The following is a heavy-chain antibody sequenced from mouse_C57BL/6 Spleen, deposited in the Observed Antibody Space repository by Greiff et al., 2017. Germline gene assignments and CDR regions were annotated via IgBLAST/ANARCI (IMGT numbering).Heavy chain of an antibody. CDR3: AKAYYVVYDYDY. J-gene: IGHJ2*01. CDR2: IRRGGST. CDR1: GFSLTSYG. V-gene: IGHV2-5*01. Sequence: QVQLQQSGPGLVQPSQSLSITCTVSGFSLTSYGVHWVRQSPGKGLEWLGVIRRGGSTDYNAAFMSRLSITKDNSKSQVFFKMNSLQADDTAIYYRAKAYYVVYDYDYWGQGTTLTVAS. D-gene: IGHD1-1*01.